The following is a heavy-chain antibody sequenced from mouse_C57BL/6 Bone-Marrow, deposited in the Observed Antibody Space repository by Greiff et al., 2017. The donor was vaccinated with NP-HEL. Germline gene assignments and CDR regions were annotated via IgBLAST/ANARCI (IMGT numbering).Heavy chain of an antibody. D-gene: IGHD2-2*01. CDR1: GYTFTNYW. Sequence: QVQLKESGAELVRPGTSVKMSCKASGYTFTNYWIGWAKQRPGHGLEWIGDIYPGGGYTNYNEKFKGKATLTADKSSSTAYMQFSSLTSEDSAIYYCARLGGYAWFAYWGQGTLVTVSA. J-gene: IGHJ3*01. CDR2: IYPGGGYT. CDR3: ARLGGYAWFAY. V-gene: IGHV1-63*01.